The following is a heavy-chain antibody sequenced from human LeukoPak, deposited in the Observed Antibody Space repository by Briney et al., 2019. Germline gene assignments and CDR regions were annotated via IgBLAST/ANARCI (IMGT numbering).Heavy chain of an antibody. D-gene: IGHD5-12*01. CDR3: AKLIPYSGWPFDY. CDR2: INDSGGRT. V-gene: IGHV3-23*01. Sequence: GGSLRLSCAASGFTFSSYGMGWVRQAPGKGLEWVSTINDSGGRTYYADSVKGRFTISRDNSKNTLDLQMNSQRAEDTAVYYCAKLIPYSGWPFDYWGQGTMVTVSS. J-gene: IGHJ4*02. CDR1: GFTFSSYG.